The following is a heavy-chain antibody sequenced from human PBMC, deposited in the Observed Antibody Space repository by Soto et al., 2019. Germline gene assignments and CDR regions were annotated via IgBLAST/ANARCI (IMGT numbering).Heavy chain of an antibody. CDR3: AIWGQYYDFWSGYRDY. J-gene: IGHJ4*02. CDR2: INPNSGGT. CDR1: GYTFTGYY. V-gene: IGHV1-2*04. D-gene: IGHD3-3*01. Sequence: ASVKVSCKASGYTFTGYYMHWVRQAPGQGLEWMGWINPNSGGTNYAQKFQGWVTMTRDTSISTAYMELSRLRSDDTAVYYCAIWGQYYDFWSGYRDYWGQGTLVTVSS.